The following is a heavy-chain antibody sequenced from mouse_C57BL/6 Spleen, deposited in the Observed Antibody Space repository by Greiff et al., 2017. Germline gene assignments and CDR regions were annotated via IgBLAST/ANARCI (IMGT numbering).Heavy chain of an antibody. CDR3: AREDVWFAY. CDR1: GYTFTSYW. J-gene: IGHJ3*01. Sequence: QVQLQQPGAELVKPGASVKLSCKASGYTFTSYWMQWVKQRPGQGLEWIREIDPSDSYTNYNQKFKGKATLTVDTSSSTAYMQLSSLTSEDSAVYYCAREDVWFAYWGQGTLVTVSA. V-gene: IGHV1-50*01. CDR2: IDPSDSYT.